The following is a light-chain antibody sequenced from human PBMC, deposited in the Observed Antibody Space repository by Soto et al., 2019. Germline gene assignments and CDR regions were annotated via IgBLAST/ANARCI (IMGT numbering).Light chain of an antibody. Sequence: DIQLTQSPSTLSASVGDRVTITCRASQTISSWLAWYQQKPGKAPNLLIYKTSTLTSGVPSRFTGTGSGTAFTLTSSRLQPDDFATYYCQYDNYYCWTFGQGTKVEIK. CDR2: KTS. CDR1: QTISSW. CDR3: QYDNYYCWT. J-gene: IGKJ1*01. V-gene: IGKV1-5*03.